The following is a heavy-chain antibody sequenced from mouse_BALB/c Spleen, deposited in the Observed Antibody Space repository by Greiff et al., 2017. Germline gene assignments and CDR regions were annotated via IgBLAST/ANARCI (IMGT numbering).Heavy chain of an antibody. D-gene: IGHD2-4*01. CDR1: GFTFSSYA. CDR3: ARGLMITTGAMDY. J-gene: IGHJ4*01. V-gene: IGHV5-6-5*01. CDR2: ISSGGST. Sequence: EVMLVESGGGLVKPGGSLKLSCAASGFTFSSYAMSWVRQTPEKRLEWVASISSGGSTYYPDSVKGRFTISRDNARNILYLQMSSLRSEDTAMYYCARGLMITTGAMDYWGQGTSVTVSS.